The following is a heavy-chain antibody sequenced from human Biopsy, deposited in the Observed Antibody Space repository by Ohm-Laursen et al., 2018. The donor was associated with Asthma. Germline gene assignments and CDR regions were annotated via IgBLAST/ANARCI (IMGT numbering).Heavy chain of an antibody. CDR3: ARTTYGDDGFDP. J-gene: IGHJ5*02. V-gene: IGHV4-31*03. CDR1: GGSINIGDYY. D-gene: IGHD4-17*01. Sequence: TLSLTYIVSGGSINIGDYYWSWIRQHPVKGLEWIGYIYYSGSTYYNPSLKSRVSISLDTSKNQFSLSLTSVTAADTAVYYCARTTYGDDGFDPWGQGTLVTVSS. CDR2: IYYSGST.